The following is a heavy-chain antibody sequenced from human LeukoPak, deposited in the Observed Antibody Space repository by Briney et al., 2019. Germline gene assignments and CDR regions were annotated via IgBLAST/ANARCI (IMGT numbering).Heavy chain of an antibody. CDR1: GFTFNNYA. J-gene: IGHJ4*02. CDR2: ISGTDGGT. Sequence: GGSLRLSCAASGFTFNNYAMSWVRQAPGKRLEWVSAISGTDGGTYHADSVKGRFTISRDNSKNTMYLQMNSLRAEDTAVYFCAREGRYYYDSSGYYYFDYWGQGTLVTVSS. CDR3: AREGRYYYDSSGYYYFDY. D-gene: IGHD3-22*01. V-gene: IGHV3-23*01.